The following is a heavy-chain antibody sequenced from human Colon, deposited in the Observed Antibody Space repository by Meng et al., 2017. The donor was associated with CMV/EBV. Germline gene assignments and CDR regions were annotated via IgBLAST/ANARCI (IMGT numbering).Heavy chain of an antibody. Sequence: HLPEPCPGLVNPSEPLSLPGPVSGDSISGRSNYWGWIRQPPGKGLEWIASIYYTGNDYHNPSLKSRVTISIDTSNNQFSLRLTSVTAADTAVYYCARMALHWYFDLWGRGTLVTVSS. J-gene: IGHJ2*01. CDR1: GDSISGRSNY. CDR3: ARMALHWYFDL. D-gene: IGHD5-24*01. V-gene: IGHV4-39*07. CDR2: IYYTGND.